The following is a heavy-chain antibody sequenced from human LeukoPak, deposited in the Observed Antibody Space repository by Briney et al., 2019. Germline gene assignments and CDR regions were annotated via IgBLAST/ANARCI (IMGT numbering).Heavy chain of an antibody. CDR3: ARGRHYYGSGSYYWGDPFDY. D-gene: IGHD3-10*01. V-gene: IGHV4-59*12. CDR1: GGSISNYY. Sequence: SETLSLTCTVSGGSISNYYWSWIRQPPGKGLEWIAFIYYSGSTYYNPSLKSRVTISVDTSKNQFSLKLSSVTAADTAVYYCARGRHYYGSGSYYWGDPFDYWGQGTLVTVSS. CDR2: IYYSGST. J-gene: IGHJ4*02.